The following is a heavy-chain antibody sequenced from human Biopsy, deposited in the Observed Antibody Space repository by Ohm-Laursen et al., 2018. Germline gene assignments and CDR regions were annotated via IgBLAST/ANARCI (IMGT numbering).Heavy chain of an antibody. Sequence: SLRLSCAASGFTLSDGITRVRQAPGKGLEWVSSITTDSGRIFYADSVRGRFTISRDNSKNTLYLQMNSLIAEDTAEYYCARHLRYNDYWGQGTLVTVSS. CDR3: ARHLRYNDY. J-gene: IGHJ4*02. V-gene: IGHV3-23*01. CDR2: ITTDSGRI. CDR1: GFTLSDG. D-gene: IGHD3-9*01.